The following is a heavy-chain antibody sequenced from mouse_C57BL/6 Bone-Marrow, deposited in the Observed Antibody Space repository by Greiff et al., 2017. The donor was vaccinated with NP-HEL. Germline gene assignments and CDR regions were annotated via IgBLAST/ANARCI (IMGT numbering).Heavy chain of an antibody. D-gene: IGHD1-1*01. J-gene: IGHJ1*03. V-gene: IGHV1-26*01. CDR2: INPNNGGT. CDR3: ARSPYYYGSSLVFDV. Sequence: VQLKQSGPELVKPGASVKISCKASGYTFTDYYMNWVKQSHGKSLEWIGDINPNNGGTSYNQKFKGKATLTVDKSSSTAYMELRSLTSEDSAVDYCARSPYYYGSSLVFDVWGTGTTVTVSS. CDR1: GYTFTDYY.